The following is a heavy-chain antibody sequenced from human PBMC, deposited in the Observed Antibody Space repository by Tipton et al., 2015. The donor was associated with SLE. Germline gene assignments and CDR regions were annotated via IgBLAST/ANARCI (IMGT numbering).Heavy chain of an antibody. V-gene: IGHV4-34*01. CDR2: INHSGST. CDR3: ARATVTLRAFDI. CDR1: GGSFSGYY. D-gene: IGHD4-17*01. J-gene: IGHJ3*02. Sequence: AGLVKPSETLSLTCAVYGGSFSGYYWSWIRQPPGKGLEWIGEINHSGSTNYNPSLKSRVTISVDTSKNKFSLNLNSVTAADTAVYYCARATVTLRAFDIWGQGTMVTFSS.